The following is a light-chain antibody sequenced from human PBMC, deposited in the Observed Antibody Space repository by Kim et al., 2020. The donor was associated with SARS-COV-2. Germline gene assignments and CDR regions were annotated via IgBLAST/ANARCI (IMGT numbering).Light chain of an antibody. Sequence: DTVTITCRARQAISTSLAWLQQKSGKAPKRLVYAASILKSGVPSRFSGSGSGTDFTLTINNRQAEDFATYHCQQYYSTRGLWSFGQGTKVDIK. CDR3: QQYYSTRGLWS. CDR2: AAS. J-gene: IGKJ1*01. CDR1: QAISTS. V-gene: IGKV1-NL1*01.